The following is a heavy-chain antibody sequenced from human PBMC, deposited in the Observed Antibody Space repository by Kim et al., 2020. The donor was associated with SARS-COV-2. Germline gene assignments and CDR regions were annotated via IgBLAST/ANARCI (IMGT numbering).Heavy chain of an antibody. D-gene: IGHD3-10*01. J-gene: IGHJ2*01. Sequence: SETLSLTCAVYGGSFSGYYWSWIRQPPGKGLEWIGEINHSGSTNYNPSLKSRVTISVDTSKNQFSLKLSSVTAADTAVYYCARGTVRGVTASYWYFDLWGRGTLVTVSS. V-gene: IGHV4-34*01. CDR2: INHSGST. CDR3: ARGTVRGVTASYWYFDL. CDR1: GGSFSGYY.